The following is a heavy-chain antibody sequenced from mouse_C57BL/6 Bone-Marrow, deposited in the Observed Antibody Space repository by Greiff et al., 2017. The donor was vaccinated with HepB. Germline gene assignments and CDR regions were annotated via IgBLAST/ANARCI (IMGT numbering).Heavy chain of an antibody. D-gene: IGHD1-1*01. CDR1: GYTFTDYY. Sequence: VKLMESGPELVKPGASVKISCKASGYTFTDYYINWVKQRPGQGLEWIGWIFPGSGSTYYNEKFKGKATLTVDKSSSTAYMLLSSLTSEDSAVYFCARDYGSSHWYFDVWGTGTTVTVSS. CDR2: IFPGSGST. V-gene: IGHV1-75*01. CDR3: ARDYGSSHWYFDV. J-gene: IGHJ1*03.